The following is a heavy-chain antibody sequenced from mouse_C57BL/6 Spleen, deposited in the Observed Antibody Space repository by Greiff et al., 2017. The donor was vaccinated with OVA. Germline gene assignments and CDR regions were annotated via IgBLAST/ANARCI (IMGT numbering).Heavy chain of an antibody. CDR1: GYAFSSYW. D-gene: IGHD1-1*01. Sequence: QVQLQQSGAELVKPGASVKISCKASGYAFSSYWMNWVKQRPGKGLEWIGQIYPGDGDTNYNGKFKGKATLTADKSSSTAYMQLSSLTSEDSAVYFCARVDYYGSSYDYWYFDVWGTGTTVTVSS. CDR2: IYPGDGDT. V-gene: IGHV1-80*01. J-gene: IGHJ1*03. CDR3: ARVDYYGSSYDYWYFDV.